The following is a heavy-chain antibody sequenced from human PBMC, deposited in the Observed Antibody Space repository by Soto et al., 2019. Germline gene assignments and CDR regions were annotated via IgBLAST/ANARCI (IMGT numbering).Heavy chain of an antibody. Sequence: EVQLVESGGGLVQPGGSLKLSCAASGFTFSGSAMHWVRQAPGKGLEWVGRIRSKANSYATAYAASVKGRFTISRDDSKNTAYLQMNSRKTEDTAVYYCTSPKYDGDYRFDYWGQGTLVTVS. J-gene: IGHJ4*02. V-gene: IGHV3-73*02. CDR2: IRSKANSYAT. D-gene: IGHD4-17*01. CDR3: TSPKYDGDYRFDY. CDR1: GFTFSGSA.